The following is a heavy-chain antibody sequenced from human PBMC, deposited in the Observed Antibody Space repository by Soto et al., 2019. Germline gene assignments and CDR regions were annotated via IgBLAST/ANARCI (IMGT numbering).Heavy chain of an antibody. CDR1: GGTFSSYA. D-gene: IGHD2-15*01. J-gene: IGHJ5*02. V-gene: IGHV1-69*13. CDR2: IIPIFGTA. Sequence: ASVKVSCKASGGTFSSYAISWVRQAPGQGLEWMGGIIPIFGTANYAQKFQGRVTITADESTSTAYMELSSLRSEDTAVYYCARTYCSGGSCYSGLDNWFDPWGQGTLVTVSS. CDR3: ARTYCSGGSCYSGLDNWFDP.